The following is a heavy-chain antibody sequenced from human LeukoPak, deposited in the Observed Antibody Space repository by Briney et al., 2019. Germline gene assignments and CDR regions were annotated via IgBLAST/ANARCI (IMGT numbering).Heavy chain of an antibody. D-gene: IGHD1-26*01. CDR2: INPNRGGT. Sequence: ASLKVSCKASVYTFTGSYMHWVRQAPGEGPEWMGWINPNRGGTKYAQKFQGRVHMTRDTSIDTAYMELSRLRSDDTAVYYCARDLFIVGARGSSFDPWGQGTLVTVSS. V-gene: IGHV1-2*02. CDR3: ARDLFIVGARGSSFDP. J-gene: IGHJ5*02. CDR1: VYTFTGSY.